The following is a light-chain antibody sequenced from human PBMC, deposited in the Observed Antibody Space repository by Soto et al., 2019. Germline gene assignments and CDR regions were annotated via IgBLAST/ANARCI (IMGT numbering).Light chain of an antibody. CDR1: SSDVGDYNY. CDR3: CSYAGSPYV. Sequence: QSVLTQPRSVSGSPGQSVAISCTGTSSDVGDYNYVSWYQQHPGKAPKVMIYDVSKRPSGVPDRFSGSKSGNTASLTISGPQAEDEADYYCCSYAGSPYVFGTGTKVTVL. J-gene: IGLJ1*01. CDR2: DVS. V-gene: IGLV2-11*01.